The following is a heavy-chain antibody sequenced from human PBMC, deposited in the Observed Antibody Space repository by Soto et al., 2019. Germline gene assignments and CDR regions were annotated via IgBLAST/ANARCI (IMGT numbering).Heavy chain of an antibody. D-gene: IGHD2-2*01. CDR2: IIPIFGTA. J-gene: IGHJ4*02. Sequence: SVKVSCKASGGTFSSYAISWVRQAPGQGLEWMGGIIPIFGTANYAQKFQGRVTITADKSTSTAYMELSSLRSEDTAVYYRARGPGYCSSTSCYGYFDYWGQGTLVTVSS. V-gene: IGHV1-69*06. CDR1: GGTFSSYA. CDR3: ARGPGYCSSTSCYGYFDY.